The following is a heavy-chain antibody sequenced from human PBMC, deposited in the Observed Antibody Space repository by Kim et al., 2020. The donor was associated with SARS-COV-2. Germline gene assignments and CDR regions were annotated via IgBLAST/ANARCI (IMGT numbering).Heavy chain of an antibody. Sequence: GGSLRLSCAASGFTFSDHYMDWVRQAPGKGLEWVGRTRNKANSYTTEYAASVKGRFTISRDDSKNSLYLQMNSLKTEDTAVYYCARGSGYDEGFDYWGQGTLVTVSS. CDR2: TRNKANSYTT. CDR1: GFTFSDHY. D-gene: IGHD5-12*01. V-gene: IGHV3-72*01. J-gene: IGHJ4*02. CDR3: ARGSGYDEGFDY.